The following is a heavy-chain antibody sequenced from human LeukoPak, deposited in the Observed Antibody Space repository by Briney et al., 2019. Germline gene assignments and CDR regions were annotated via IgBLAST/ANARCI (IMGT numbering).Heavy chain of an antibody. V-gene: IGHV4-61*01. CDR1: GGSVSSGSYY. CDR3: ARGYRYLDL. D-gene: IGHD1-14*01. J-gene: IGHJ2*01. Sequence: SETLSLTCTVSGGSVSSGSYYWSWIRLPPGKGLEWIGYITYTGSTNYNPSLKSRVTISVDASKNQFSLKLSSVTAADTAVYYCARGYRYLDLWGRGTLVTVSS. CDR2: ITYTGST.